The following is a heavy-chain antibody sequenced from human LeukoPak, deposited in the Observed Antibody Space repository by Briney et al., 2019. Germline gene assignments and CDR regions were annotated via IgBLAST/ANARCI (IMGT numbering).Heavy chain of an antibody. CDR2: IKKDGSEE. CDR1: GGSISSYY. V-gene: IGHV3-7*01. D-gene: IGHD6-19*01. CDR3: ARFYDTGWYGHFDY. J-gene: IGHJ4*02. Sequence: ETLSLTCTVSGGSISSYYWSWIRQPPGKGLEWVANIKKDGSEEYYVDSVKGRFTITRDNAQNSLYLQMNSLRAEDTAVYYCARFYDTGWYGHFDYWGQGALVAVSS.